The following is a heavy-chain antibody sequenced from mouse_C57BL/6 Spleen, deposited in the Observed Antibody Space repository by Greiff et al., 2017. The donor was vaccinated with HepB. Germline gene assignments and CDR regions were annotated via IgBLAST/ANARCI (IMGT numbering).Heavy chain of an antibody. CDR3: ARREKQGSFAY. J-gene: IGHJ3*01. Sequence: DVKLVESGGGLVQPGGSLKLSCAASGFTFSDYGMAWVRQAPRKGPEWVAFISNLAYSIYYADTVTGRFTISRENAKNTLYLEMSSLRSEDTAMYYCARREKQGSFAYWGQGTLVTVSA. CDR1: GFTFSDYG. CDR2: ISNLAYSI. V-gene: IGHV5-15*04.